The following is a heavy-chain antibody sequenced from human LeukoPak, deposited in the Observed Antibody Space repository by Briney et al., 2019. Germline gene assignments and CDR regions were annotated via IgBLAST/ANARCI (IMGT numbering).Heavy chain of an antibody. D-gene: IGHD3-22*01. CDR1: GGSISSYY. Sequence: SETLSLTCTVSGGSISSYYWSWIRQPPGKGLEWIGYIYYSGSTYYNPSLRSRVTISVDTSKNQFSLKLSSVTAADTAVYYCARLRRYYDSSGYSYYFDYWGQGTLVTVSS. CDR2: IYYSGST. V-gene: IGHV4-59*12. CDR3: ARLRRYYDSSGYSYYFDY. J-gene: IGHJ4*02.